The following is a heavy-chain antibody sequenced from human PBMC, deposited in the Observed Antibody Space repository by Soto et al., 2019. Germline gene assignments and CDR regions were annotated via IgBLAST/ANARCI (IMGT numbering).Heavy chain of an antibody. V-gene: IGHV1-69*06. J-gene: IGHJ6*02. CDR2: IIPIFGTA. Sequence: QVQLVQSGAEVKKPGSSVKVSCKASGGTFSSYAISWVRQAPGQGLEWMGGIIPIFGTANYAQKFQGRVTITAEKSRSTAYMELSSLRSEDTAVYYCARDGRYCSSTSCYYYYGMDVWGQGTTVTVSS. D-gene: IGHD2-2*01. CDR3: ARDGRYCSSTSCYYYYGMDV. CDR1: GGTFSSYA.